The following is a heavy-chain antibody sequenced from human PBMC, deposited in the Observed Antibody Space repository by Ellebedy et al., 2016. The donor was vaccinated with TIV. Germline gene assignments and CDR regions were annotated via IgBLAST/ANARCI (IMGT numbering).Heavy chain of an antibody. CDR1: GYTFTTYG. V-gene: IGHV1-2*02. CDR3: ARGLIFRGLIITRFDP. J-gene: IGHJ5*02. D-gene: IGHD3-10*01. CDR2: INPNSGGV. Sequence: AASVKVSCKASGYTFTTYGVSWVRQTPGQGLEWMGWINPNSGGVKFAQRFQGRVSMTRETSMKTVFMQLSSLKSDDTAVYYCARGLIFRGLIITRFDPWGQGTLVTVSS.